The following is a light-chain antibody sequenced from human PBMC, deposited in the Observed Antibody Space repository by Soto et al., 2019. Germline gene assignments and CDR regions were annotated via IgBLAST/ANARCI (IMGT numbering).Light chain of an antibody. CDR1: QSVRSMY. J-gene: IGKJ1*01. V-gene: IGKV3-20*01. Sequence: VVLTQSPGTLSLSPGERATLSCRASQSVRSMYLAWYQQKPGQAPRLLIYDASSRATDIPDRFSGSGSGTDFTLTISRLEPEDFAVYYCQQYAKAPLTFGQGTKVEMK. CDR3: QQYAKAPLT. CDR2: DAS.